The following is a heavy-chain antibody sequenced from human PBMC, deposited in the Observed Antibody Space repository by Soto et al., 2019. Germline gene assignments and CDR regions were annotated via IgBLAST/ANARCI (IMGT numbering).Heavy chain of an antibody. Sequence: SETLSLTCAVSGVSITNTNWWSWVRQPPGKGLEWIGEVFHSGSTNYNPSLKSRVTISVDKSKNQFSLNLTSVTAADTAVYYCTAGSPFNYWGQGTLVTVSS. CDR1: GVSITNTNW. V-gene: IGHV4-4*02. CDR2: VFHSGST. CDR3: TAGSPFNY. J-gene: IGHJ4*02.